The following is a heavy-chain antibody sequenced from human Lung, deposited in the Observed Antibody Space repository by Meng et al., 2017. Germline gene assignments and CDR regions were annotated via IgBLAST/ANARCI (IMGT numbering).Heavy chain of an antibody. CDR2: MDYSRRT. CDR3: AGGPWELDF. Sequence: ESGPVLLRLSETLSLTVTVSGASVSSGHHYVRSIRQPPGKGLVCIAYMDYSRRTNYSPSLKSRVTMSTDTSKNQLSLKLSSVTAADTAMYYCAGGPWELDFWGQGTLVTVSS. CDR1: GASVSSGHHY. J-gene: IGHJ4*02. V-gene: IGHV4-61*01. D-gene: IGHD1-26*01.